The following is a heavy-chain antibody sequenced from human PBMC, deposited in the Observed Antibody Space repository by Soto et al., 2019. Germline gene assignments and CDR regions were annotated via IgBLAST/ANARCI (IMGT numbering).Heavy chain of an antibody. J-gene: IGHJ6*03. D-gene: IGHD3-3*01. CDR3: ARDYDFWSGYYYYYYMDV. CDR1: GYTFTSYA. CDR2: TNAGNGNT. V-gene: IGHV1-3*01. Sequence: ASVKVSCKASGYTFTSYAMHWVRQAPGQRLEWMGWTNAGNGNTKYSQKFQGRVTITRDTSASTAYMELSSLRSEDTAVYYCARDYDFWSGYYYYYYMDVWGKGTTVTVSS.